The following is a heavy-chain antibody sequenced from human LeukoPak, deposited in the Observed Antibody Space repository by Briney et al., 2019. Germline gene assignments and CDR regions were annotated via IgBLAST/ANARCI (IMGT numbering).Heavy chain of an antibody. CDR2: INPSGST. J-gene: IGHJ3*01. V-gene: IGHV4-34*01. Sequence: PSETLSLTCAVYGESLSAYYWNWIRQSPGEGLEWIGEINPSGSTNYNPSLKSRVTISVDTSKNQFSLKLSSVTAADTAVYYCARGRGLWGQGTTVVVSS. CDR3: ARGRGL. CDR1: GESLSAYY.